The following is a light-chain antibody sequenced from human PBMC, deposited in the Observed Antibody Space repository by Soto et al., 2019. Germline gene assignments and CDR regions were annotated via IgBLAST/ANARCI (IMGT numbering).Light chain of an antibody. J-gene: IGKJ1*01. CDR1: QSVSSTY. CDR3: QQYGSSPWT. CDR2: GAS. V-gene: IGKV3-20*01. Sequence: EIVLTQSPGTLSLSPGERATLSCRASQSVSSTYLAWYQQKPGQAPRLLIHGASSRATGIPDRFSGSGSGTAFTLSISRLEPEDFEVYYCQQYGSSPWTFGQGTKVEIK.